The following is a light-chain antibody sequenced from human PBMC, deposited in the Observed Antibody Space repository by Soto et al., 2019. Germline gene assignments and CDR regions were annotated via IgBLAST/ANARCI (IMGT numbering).Light chain of an antibody. CDR3: QQYNNWPFT. Sequence: EIVMTQSPATLSMSPGERATLSCRASQSVSSNLAWYQQKPGQVPRLLIYGASTRATGIPARFSGSGSGTEFTLTISSLQSEDFAVYYCQQYNNWPFTFGPGTKVDIK. CDR1: QSVSSN. V-gene: IGKV3D-15*01. J-gene: IGKJ3*01. CDR2: GAS.